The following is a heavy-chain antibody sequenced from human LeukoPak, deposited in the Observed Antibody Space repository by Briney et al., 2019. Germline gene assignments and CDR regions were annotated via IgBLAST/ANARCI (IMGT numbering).Heavy chain of an antibody. D-gene: IGHD1-26*01. CDR3: GRAEELYVGSPPLYYYYLDV. J-gene: IGHJ6*03. CDR2: IYYTGST. Sequence: SETLPLTCSVSGGSMSSYYWNWIRHTPGKGLEWIGYIYYTGSTNYSPSFKSRVTISLDTSKKQIFLNMNSVTAADTAVYYCGRAEELYVGSPPLYYYYLDVWGKGTTVTVSS. V-gene: IGHV4-59*01. CDR1: GGSMSSYY.